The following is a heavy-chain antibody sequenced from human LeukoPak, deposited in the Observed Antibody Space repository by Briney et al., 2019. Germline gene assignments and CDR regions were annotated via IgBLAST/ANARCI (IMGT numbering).Heavy chain of an antibody. D-gene: IGHD3-22*01. J-gene: IGHJ4*02. V-gene: IGHV3-21*01. CDR3: ARGTHITMIVVAQPYYFDY. CDR2: ISSSSSYI. Sequence: GGSLRLSCAASGFTFSSYSTNWVRQAPGKGLEWVSSISSSSSYIYYADSVKGRFTISRDNAKNSLYLQMNSLRAEDTAVYYCARGTHITMIVVAQPYYFDYWGQGTLVTVSS. CDR1: GFTFSSYS.